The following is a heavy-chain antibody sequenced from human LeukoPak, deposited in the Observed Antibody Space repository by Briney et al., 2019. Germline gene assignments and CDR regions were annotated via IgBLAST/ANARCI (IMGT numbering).Heavy chain of an antibody. D-gene: IGHD5-18*01. CDR2: ISGSGGST. CDR3: ARDPLRYSYGYQGAFDI. CDR1: GFTFSSYA. J-gene: IGHJ3*02. Sequence: GGSLRLSCAASGFTFSSYAMSWVRQAPGKGLEWVSAISGSGGSTYYADSVKGRFTISRDNSDNTLYLPMNSLRAEDTAVYYCARDPLRYSYGYQGAFDIWDQGTMVTVSS. V-gene: IGHV3-23*01.